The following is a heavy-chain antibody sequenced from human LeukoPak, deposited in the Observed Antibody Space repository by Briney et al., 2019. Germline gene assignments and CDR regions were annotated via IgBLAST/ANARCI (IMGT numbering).Heavy chain of an antibody. D-gene: IGHD2-15*01. Sequence: PGGSLRLSCAASGFTFSSYSMNWVRQAPGKGLEWVSYISSSSSTIYYADSVKGRFTISRDNAKNSLYLKMNSLRAEDTAVYYCAREIGYCSGGSCLYYFDYWGQGTLVTVSS. CDR2: ISSSSSTI. V-gene: IGHV3-48*01. J-gene: IGHJ4*02. CDR3: AREIGYCSGGSCLYYFDY. CDR1: GFTFSSYS.